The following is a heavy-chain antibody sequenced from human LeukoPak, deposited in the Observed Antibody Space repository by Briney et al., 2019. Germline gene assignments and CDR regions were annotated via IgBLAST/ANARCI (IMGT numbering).Heavy chain of an antibody. V-gene: IGHV5-51*01. D-gene: IGHD3-3*01. CDR1: GYSFTSYW. J-gene: IGHJ3*02. CDR2: IYPGDSDT. Sequence: GESLKISCKGSGYSFTSYWIGWVRQMPGKGLEWMGIIYPGDSDTRYSPPFQGQVTISADKSISTAYLQWSSLKASDTAMYYCARHKRFLEWSYADAFDIWGQGTMVTVSS. CDR3: ARHKRFLEWSYADAFDI.